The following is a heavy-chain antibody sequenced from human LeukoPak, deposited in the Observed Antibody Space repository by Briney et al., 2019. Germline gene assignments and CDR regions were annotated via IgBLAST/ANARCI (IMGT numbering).Heavy chain of an antibody. CDR1: GFTFSNYG. V-gene: IGHV3-23*01. CDR3: SRGIHRMDYDSGGYYHY. J-gene: IGHJ4*02. D-gene: IGHD3-22*01. Sequence: PGGSLRLSCAASGFTFSNYGMSWVRQAPRKGLEWVSAISGSGGSTHYADSVKGRVTISRDNSKNTVYLQMNSLRAEDTAVFYCSRGIHRMDYDSGGYYHYWGQGTLVTVSS. CDR2: ISGSGGST.